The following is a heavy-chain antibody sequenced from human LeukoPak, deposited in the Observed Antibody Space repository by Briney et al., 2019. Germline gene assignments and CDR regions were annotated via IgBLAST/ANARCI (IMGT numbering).Heavy chain of an antibody. CDR1: GSSFTNYW. V-gene: IGHV5-51*01. CDR2: IYPGDSDS. D-gene: IGHD6-13*01. CDR3: ARLRIAAAGTENYFDY. J-gene: IGHJ4*02. Sequence: KRGESLQISCKGSGSSFTNYWSGWGRQLPGKGRECRGIIYPGDSDSRYSPSFQGQVPISADKAISTAYLQWSSLKASDTAMYYCARLRIAAAGTENYFDYWGQGTLVTVSS.